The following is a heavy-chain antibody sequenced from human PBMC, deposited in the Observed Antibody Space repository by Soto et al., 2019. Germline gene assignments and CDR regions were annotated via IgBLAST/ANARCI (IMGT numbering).Heavy chain of an antibody. CDR1: GGSITRGGYY. CDR2: IYNSGTT. Sequence: QVQLQESGPGLVKPSETLSLTCTVSGGSITRGGYYWSWIRQHPGKGLEWIGYIYNSGTTYYNPSPXRXXTIAVDTSKNQFSLQLTSVTAADTAVYYCARDPAPWGQGTLVTVSS. V-gene: IGHV4-31*03. CDR3: ARDPAP. J-gene: IGHJ5*02.